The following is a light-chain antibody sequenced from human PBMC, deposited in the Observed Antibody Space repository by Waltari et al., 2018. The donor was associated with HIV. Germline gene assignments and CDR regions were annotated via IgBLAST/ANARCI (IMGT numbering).Light chain of an antibody. J-gene: IGLJ2*01. Sequence: QSVLTPPPSVSGTPGQRLTISCSGSTFNVGSTTLKWYQQLPGTAPKIIIYTNARRPSGVPDRFSGSKSGTSASLAISGLQSEDEADYYCASWDGGLNVVFGGGTKLTVL. CDR3: ASWDGGLNVV. CDR1: TFNVGSTT. V-gene: IGLV1-44*01. CDR2: TNA.